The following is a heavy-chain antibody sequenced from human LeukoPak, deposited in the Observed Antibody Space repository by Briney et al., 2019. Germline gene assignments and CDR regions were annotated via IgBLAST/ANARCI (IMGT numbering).Heavy chain of an antibody. Sequence: ASVKVSCKVSGYTLTELSMHWVRQAPGKGLEWMGGFDPEDGETIYAQKFQGRVTMTEDTSTDTAYMELSGLRSEDTAVYYCATDQGPLCSSTSCQNWFDPWGQGTLVTVSS. CDR3: ATDQGPLCSSTSCQNWFDP. V-gene: IGHV1-24*01. J-gene: IGHJ5*02. D-gene: IGHD2-2*01. CDR1: GYTLTELS. CDR2: FDPEDGET.